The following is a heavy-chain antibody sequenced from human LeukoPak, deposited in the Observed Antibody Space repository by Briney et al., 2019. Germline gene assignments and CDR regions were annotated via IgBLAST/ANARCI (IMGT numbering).Heavy chain of an antibody. J-gene: IGHJ4*02. Sequence: GESLRLSCAASGFTFRSHAMTWVRQAPGKGLEWVSAISISGDKTYYTDSVKGRFTISRDNSKNTVYLQMNSLRPDDTAVYYCAKEIRPNDYWGQGTLVTVSS. CDR1: GFTFRSHA. CDR2: ISISGDKT. D-gene: IGHD4-17*01. CDR3: AKEIRPNDY. V-gene: IGHV3-23*01.